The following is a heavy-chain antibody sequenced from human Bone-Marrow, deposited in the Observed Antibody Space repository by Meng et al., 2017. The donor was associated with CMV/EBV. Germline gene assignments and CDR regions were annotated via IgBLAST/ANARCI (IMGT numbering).Heavy chain of an antibody. J-gene: IGHJ5*02. CDR1: GGSISTYY. Sequence: SETLSLTCTVSGGSISTYYWTWIRQPPGKGLEWIGNIYNNGSTNDNPSLRSRVTISVDTSKNQFSLKLTSVTAADTAVYYCARSRVRGQYTWFDPWGQGIRVTGSS. D-gene: IGHD3-10*01. V-gene: IGHV4-59*01. CDR2: IYNNGST. CDR3: ARSRVRGQYTWFDP.